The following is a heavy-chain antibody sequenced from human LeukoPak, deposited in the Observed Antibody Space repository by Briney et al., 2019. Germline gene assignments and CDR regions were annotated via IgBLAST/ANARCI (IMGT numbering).Heavy chain of an antibody. Sequence: PGGSLRLSCAASGFTFSSYWMSWVRQAPGKGLEWVANIKQDGSEKYYVDSVKGRFTISRDNAKNSLYLQMNSLSAEDAAVYYCVKDDGWVQYANWGQGTLVTVSS. J-gene: IGHJ4*02. D-gene: IGHD5-24*01. CDR2: IKQDGSEK. V-gene: IGHV3-7*03. CDR1: GFTFSSYW. CDR3: VKDDGWVQYAN.